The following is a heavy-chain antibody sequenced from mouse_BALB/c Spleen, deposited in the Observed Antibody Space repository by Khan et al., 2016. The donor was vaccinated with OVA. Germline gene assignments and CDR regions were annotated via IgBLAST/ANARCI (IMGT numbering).Heavy chain of an antibody. CDR3: ARFEDI. D-gene: IGHD1-3*01. CDR2: IWAGGST. V-gene: IGHV2-9*02. CDR1: GFSLTSYG. J-gene: IGHJ2*01. Sequence: QIQLVQSGPGLVAPSQSLSITCTVSGFSLTSYGVHWVRKPPGKGLEWLGVIWAGGSTNYNSALMSRLSISKDNSKSTVFLQMNSLQTDDTAMYYCARFEDIWGQGTTLTVSS.